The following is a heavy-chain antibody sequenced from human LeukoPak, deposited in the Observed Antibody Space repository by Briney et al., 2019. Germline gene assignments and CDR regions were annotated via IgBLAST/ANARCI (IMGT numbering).Heavy chain of an antibody. D-gene: IGHD3-10*01. CDR2: IYYSGST. CDR3: ARDLGGNHGMDV. CDR1: GGSISGYY. V-gene: IGHV4-59*01. Sequence: PSETLSLTCTVSGGSISGYYWSWIRQPPGKGLEWIGYIYYSGSTNYNPSLKSRVTISVDTSKNQFSLKLSSVTAADTAVYYCARDLGGNHGMDVWGQGTTVTVSS. J-gene: IGHJ6*02.